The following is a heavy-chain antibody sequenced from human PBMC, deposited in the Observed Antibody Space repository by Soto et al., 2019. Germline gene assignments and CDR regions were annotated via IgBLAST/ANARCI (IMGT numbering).Heavy chain of an antibody. J-gene: IGHJ6*02. Sequence: EVQLVDSGGGLVQPGGSLTLSCAASGFTFSHHWMTWVRQAQGRGLEWVAHISQDGSEKFYVDSVKGRFTISRDNAKNSLSLQVNSLRDEDTAVYYCARGHYGLDVWGQGTTVTVSS. CDR2: ISQDGSEK. CDR1: GFTFSHHW. V-gene: IGHV3-7*03. CDR3: ARGHYGLDV.